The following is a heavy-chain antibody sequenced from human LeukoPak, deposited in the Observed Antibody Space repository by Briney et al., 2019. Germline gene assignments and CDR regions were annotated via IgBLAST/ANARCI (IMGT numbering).Heavy chain of an antibody. CDR1: GFTVSSNY. CDR3: ASGRGVLRGYDY. CDR2: IYSGGST. D-gene: IGHD6-25*01. Sequence: GGSLRLSCAASGFTVSSNYMSWVRQAPGRGLEWVSVIYSGGSTFYPDSVKGRFTISRDNSKNTLYLQMNNLRVDDTAVYYCASGRGVLRGYDYWGQGTPVTVSS. J-gene: IGHJ4*02. V-gene: IGHV3-53*01.